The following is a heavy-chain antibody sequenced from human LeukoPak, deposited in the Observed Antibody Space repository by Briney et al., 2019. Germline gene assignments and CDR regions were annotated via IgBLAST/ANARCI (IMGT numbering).Heavy chain of an antibody. V-gene: IGHV4-59*01. CDR3: AREKRGYGDSGFDY. CDR2: IYYSGST. J-gene: IGHJ4*02. D-gene: IGHD4-17*01. Sequence: SETLSLTCTVSGGSISSYYWSWLRQPPGKGLEWIGYIYYSGSTNYNPSLKSRVTISVDTSKNQFSLKLSSVTAADTAVYYCAREKRGYGDSGFDYWGQGTLVTVSS. CDR1: GGSISSYY.